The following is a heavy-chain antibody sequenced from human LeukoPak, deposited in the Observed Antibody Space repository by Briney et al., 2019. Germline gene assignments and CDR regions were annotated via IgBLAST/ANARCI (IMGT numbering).Heavy chain of an antibody. J-gene: IGHJ5*02. D-gene: IGHD1-1*01. CDR2: IYTSGST. V-gene: IGHV4-4*07. CDR3: AREVQPGVAYFGNYWFDP. CDR1: GGSISGYY. Sequence: KPSETLSLTCTVFGGSISGYYWSWIRQPAGKGLEWIGRIYTSGSTNYNPSLKSRVTMSVDTSKNQLTLKLSSVTAADTAVYYCAREVQPGVAYFGNYWFDPWGQGTLVTVSS.